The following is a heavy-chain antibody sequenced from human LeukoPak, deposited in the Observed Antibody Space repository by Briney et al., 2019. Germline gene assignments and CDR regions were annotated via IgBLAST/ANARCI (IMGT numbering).Heavy chain of an antibody. D-gene: IGHD6-19*01. Sequence: SETLSLICTVSGGSISSYYWSWIRQPPGKGLEWIGYIYYSGSTNYNPSLKSRVTISVDTSKNQFSLKLSSVTAADTAVYYCARRKRYSSGWYRWSPPVDWGQGTLVTVSS. V-gene: IGHV4-59*12. CDR2: IYYSGST. CDR3: ARRKRYSSGWYRWSPPVD. CDR1: GGSISSYY. J-gene: IGHJ4*02.